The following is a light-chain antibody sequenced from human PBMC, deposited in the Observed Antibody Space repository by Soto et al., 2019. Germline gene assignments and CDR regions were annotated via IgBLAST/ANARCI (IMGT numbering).Light chain of an antibody. Sequence: QSVLAQPASVSGSPGQSITIFCTGTSSDVGSYNYVSWYQQHPGRAPKLMIYDVTNRPSGVSNRFSGSKSGSTASLTISGLQAEDEADYFCTSYTTTSTYVFGTGTKVTVL. CDR3: TSYTTTSTYV. V-gene: IGLV2-14*03. CDR2: DVT. J-gene: IGLJ1*01. CDR1: SSDVGSYNY.